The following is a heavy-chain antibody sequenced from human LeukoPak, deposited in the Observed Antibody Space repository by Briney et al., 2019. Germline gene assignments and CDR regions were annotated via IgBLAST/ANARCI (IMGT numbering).Heavy chain of an antibody. J-gene: IGHJ6*04. CDR2: IYYSGST. CDR1: GGSISSYY. CDR3: ARGPYGSGKNYYYYGMDV. Sequence: SETLSLTCTVSGGSISSYYWSWIRQPPGKGLEWIGYIYYSGSTNYNPSLKSRVTISVDTSKNQFSLKLSSVTAADTAVYYCARGPYGSGKNYYYYGMDVWGEGTTVTVSS. V-gene: IGHV4-59*01. D-gene: IGHD3-10*01.